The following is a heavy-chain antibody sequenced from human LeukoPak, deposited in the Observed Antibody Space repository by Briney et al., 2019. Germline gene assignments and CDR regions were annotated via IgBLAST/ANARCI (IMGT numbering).Heavy chain of an antibody. CDR3: VSDPAPSYYYDSSGYWY. D-gene: IGHD3-22*01. J-gene: IGHJ4*02. CDR1: GYTFTSYG. CDR2: ISAYNGNT. Sequence: ASLKVSCKASGYTFTSYGISWVREAPGQALEWMGWISAYNGNTNYAQKLQGRVTMTTDTSTSTAYMELRSLRSDDPAVYCFVSDPAPSYYYDSSGYWYWGQGTLVTASS. V-gene: IGHV1-18*01.